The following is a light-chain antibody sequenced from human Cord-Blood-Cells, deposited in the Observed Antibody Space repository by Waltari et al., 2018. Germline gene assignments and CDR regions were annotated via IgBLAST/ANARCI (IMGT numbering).Light chain of an antibody. CDR3: QQRSNCPRS. CDR2: DAS. Sequence: EIVLTQSPATLSLSTGDRATLSCRSSQSVSTYLAWYQQKPGQAPRLLSCDASNRGNGIPARCSGSGSGTDLTLTISIREPEDFAVYYCQQRSNCPRSFGQGTKLEIK. V-gene: IGKV3-11*01. CDR1: QSVSTY. J-gene: IGKJ2*03.